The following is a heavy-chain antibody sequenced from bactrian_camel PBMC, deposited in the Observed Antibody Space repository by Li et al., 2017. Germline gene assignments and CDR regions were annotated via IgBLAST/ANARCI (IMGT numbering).Heavy chain of an antibody. V-gene: IGHV3S31*01. D-gene: IGHD6*01. CDR3: AADPRYGRSCAQPSAGKI. Sequence: VQLVESGGGSVQAGGSLRLSCSGSGDAHSTYCMGWFRQAPGKEREGVAIIYSGGGPPHYYDSVKGRFTISLNNAKNTLTLQMNGLKPEDTAVYYCAADPRYGRSCAQPSAGKIWGQGTQVTVS. CDR1: GDAHSTYC. CDR2: IYSGGGPP. J-gene: IGHJ4*01.